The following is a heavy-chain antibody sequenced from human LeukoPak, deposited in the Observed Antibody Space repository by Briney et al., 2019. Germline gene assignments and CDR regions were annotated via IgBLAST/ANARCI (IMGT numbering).Heavy chain of an antibody. CDR3: ARGRSSDYDILTGYPT. J-gene: IGHJ5*02. CDR2: IYYSGST. D-gene: IGHD3-9*01. CDR1: GGSISSYY. V-gene: IGHV4-59*12. Sequence: SETLSLTCTVSGGSISSYYWSWIRQPPGKGLEWIGYIYYSGSTYYNPSLKSRVTISVDTSKNQFSLKLSSVTAADTAVYYCARGRSSDYDILTGYPTWGQGTLVTVSS.